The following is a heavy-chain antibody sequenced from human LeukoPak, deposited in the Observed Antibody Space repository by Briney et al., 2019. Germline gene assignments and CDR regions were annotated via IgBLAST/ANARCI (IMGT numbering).Heavy chain of an antibody. Sequence: PGGSLRLSCAASGFTFSSYEMNWVRQAPGKGLEWVSYISTTGSSIYYADSVKGRFTISRDNVKNSLYLQMNSLRAEDTAVYYCARGPSGYHNTGGQGTLVTVSS. CDR2: ISTTGSSI. D-gene: IGHD5-12*01. CDR3: ARGPSGYHNT. CDR1: GFTFSSYE. V-gene: IGHV3-48*03. J-gene: IGHJ4*02.